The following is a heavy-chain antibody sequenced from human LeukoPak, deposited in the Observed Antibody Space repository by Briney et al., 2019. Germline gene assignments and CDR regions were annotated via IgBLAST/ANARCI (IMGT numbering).Heavy chain of an antibody. CDR2: IRNKPNSYTT. Sequence: GRSLRLSCAASGFTFSAHYMDWIRQAPGRGLEWVGRIRNKPNSYTTDYAASVKGRFTISRDDSKSSLYLQMNSLKAEDTAVYYCARERDAMDVWGQGTTVTVSS. CDR1: GFTFSAHY. V-gene: IGHV3-72*01. J-gene: IGHJ6*02. CDR3: ARERDAMDV.